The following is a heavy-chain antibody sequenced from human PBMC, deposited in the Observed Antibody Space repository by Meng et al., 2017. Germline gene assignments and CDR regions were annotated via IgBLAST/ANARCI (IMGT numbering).Heavy chain of an antibody. CDR3: AKVLSAVTTISSYYYGMDV. CDR2: ISGSGGST. Sequence: GESLKISCAASGFTFSSYAMSWVRQAPGKGLEWVSAISGSGGSTYYADSVKGRFTISRDNSKNTLYLQMNSLRAEDTAVYYCAKVLSAVTTISSYYYGMDVWGQGTTVTVSS. D-gene: IGHD4-17*01. J-gene: IGHJ6*02. CDR1: GFTFSSYA. V-gene: IGHV3-23*01.